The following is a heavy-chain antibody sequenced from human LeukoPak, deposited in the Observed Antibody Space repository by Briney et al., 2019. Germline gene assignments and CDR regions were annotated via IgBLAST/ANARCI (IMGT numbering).Heavy chain of an antibody. CDR2: INWNGGST. V-gene: IGHV3-20*04. D-gene: IGHD6-19*01. Sequence: GGSLRLSCAASGFTFDDYGMSWVRQAPGKGLEWVSGINWNGGSTGYADSVKGRFTISRDNAKNSLYLQMNSLRAEDTAVYYCARVPGIAVPSPWGQGTLVTVSS. CDR1: GFTFDDYG. CDR3: ARVPGIAVPSP. J-gene: IGHJ5*02.